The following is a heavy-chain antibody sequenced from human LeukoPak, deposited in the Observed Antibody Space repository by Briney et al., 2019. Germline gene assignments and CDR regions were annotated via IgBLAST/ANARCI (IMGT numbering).Heavy chain of an antibody. CDR3: ARLPSGSGFDY. D-gene: IGHD3-10*01. Sequence: SVTVSCKASGGTYSSYAISWVRQAPGQGLAWMGRIIPILGIANYAQKFQGRVTITADKTTSTAYMELSSLRSEDTAVYYCARLPSGSGFDYWGQGTLVTVSS. V-gene: IGHV1-69*04. CDR1: GGTYSSYA. J-gene: IGHJ4*02. CDR2: IIPILGIA.